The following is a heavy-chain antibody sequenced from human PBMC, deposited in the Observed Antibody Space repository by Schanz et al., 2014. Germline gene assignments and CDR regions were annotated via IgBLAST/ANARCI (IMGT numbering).Heavy chain of an antibody. CDR3: VSSGSYSSYAF. CDR1: GFTFSTYA. Sequence: EVQLVESGGGVVQPGRSLRLSCAASGFTFSTYAMAWVRQAPGKGLEWVSAISGGGGTTYYTDSVKGRFTISRDNSKNTLYLQMNSLRAEDTAVYHCVSSGSYSSYAFGGQGTLVTVSS. D-gene: IGHD3-10*01. CDR2: ISGGGGTT. V-gene: IGHV3-23*04. J-gene: IGHJ4*02.